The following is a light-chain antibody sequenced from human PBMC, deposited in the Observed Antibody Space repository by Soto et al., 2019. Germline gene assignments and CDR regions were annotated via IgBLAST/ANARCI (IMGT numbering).Light chain of an antibody. Sequence: ERVLTQSPGTLSLSQGEIATLSCRASQSVSSSYLAWYQHKPGQAPRLLIYGASSRATGIPDRFSGSGSGTDFTLTISRLEPEDFAVYYCPQYGSSPRPFGQGTKVAIK. CDR3: PQYGSSPRP. V-gene: IGKV3-20*01. J-gene: IGKJ1*01. CDR2: GAS. CDR1: QSVSSSY.